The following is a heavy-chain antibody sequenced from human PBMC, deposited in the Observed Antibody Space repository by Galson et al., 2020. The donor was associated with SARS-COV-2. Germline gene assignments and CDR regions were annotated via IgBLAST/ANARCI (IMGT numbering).Heavy chain of an antibody. Sequence: LSLTCAASGFTFSSYGMHWVRQAPGKGLEWVAVIWYDGSNKYYADSVKGRFTISRDNSKNTLYLQMNSLRAEDTAVYYCARSLGYYGMDVWGQGTTVTVSS. CDR2: IWYDGSNK. CDR1: GFTFSSYG. CDR3: ARSLGYYGMDV. J-gene: IGHJ6*02. V-gene: IGHV3-33*01.